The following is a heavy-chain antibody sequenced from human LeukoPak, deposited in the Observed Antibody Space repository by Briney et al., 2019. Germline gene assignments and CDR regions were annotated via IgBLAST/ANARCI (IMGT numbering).Heavy chain of an antibody. CDR2: ISGSGGST. CDR1: GFTFSSYA. V-gene: IGHV3-23*01. D-gene: IGHD3-22*01. CDR3: AKNYDSSGLPHYYYYMDV. J-gene: IGHJ6*03. Sequence: GGSLRLSCAASGFTFSSYAMSWVRQAPGKGLEWVSAISGSGGSTYYADSVKGRFTISRDNSKNTLYLQMNSLRAEDTAVYYCAKNYDSSGLPHYYYYMDVWGKGTRSPSP.